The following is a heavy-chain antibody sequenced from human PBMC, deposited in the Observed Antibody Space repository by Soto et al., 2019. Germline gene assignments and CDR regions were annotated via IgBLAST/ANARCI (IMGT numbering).Heavy chain of an antibody. CDR2: LFYGGST. Sequence: PSETLSLTCTVSGGSSSSDGSYWSWIRQHPGKGLEWIGCLFYGGSTYYNPSLKSRVTISVDTSKNQFSLKLSSVTAADTAVYYCARETLVGALDYWGQGTLVTVSS. CDR3: ARETLVGALDY. CDR1: GGSSSSDGSY. J-gene: IGHJ4*02. D-gene: IGHD1-26*01. V-gene: IGHV4-31*03.